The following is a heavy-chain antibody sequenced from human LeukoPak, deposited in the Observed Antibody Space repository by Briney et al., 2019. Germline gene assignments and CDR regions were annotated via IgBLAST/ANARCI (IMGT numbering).Heavy chain of an antibody. V-gene: IGHV1-18*01. J-gene: IGHJ4*02. CDR2: ISANNGNT. D-gene: IGHD2-15*01. CDR3: ARDFFHGHCAGLSCLLLDY. CDR1: GYTFTSYG. Sequence: ASVKVSCKASGYTFTSYGISWVRQAPGQGLEWMGWISANNGNTNSAQKFQGRVTMTTDTSTSTAYMELRSLRSDDRAVYYCARDFFHGHCAGLSCLLLDYWGQGSLVTVSS.